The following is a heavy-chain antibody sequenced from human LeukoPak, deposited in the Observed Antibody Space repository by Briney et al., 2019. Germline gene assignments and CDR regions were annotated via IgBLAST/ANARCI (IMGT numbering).Heavy chain of an antibody. CDR1: GGTFSSYA. V-gene: IGHV1-69*05. J-gene: IGHJ4*02. CDR2: TIPIFGTA. D-gene: IGHD6-19*01. CDR3: ARQRLPVAGTPRFDY. Sequence: SVKVSCKASGGTFSSYAISWVRQAPGQGLEWMGRTIPIFGTANYAQKFQGRVTITTDESTSTAYMELSSLRSEDTAVYYCARQRLPVAGTPRFDYWGQGTLVTVSS.